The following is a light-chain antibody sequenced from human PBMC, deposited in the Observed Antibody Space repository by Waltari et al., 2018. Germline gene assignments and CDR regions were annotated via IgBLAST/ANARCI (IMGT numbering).Light chain of an antibody. J-gene: IGLJ2*01. CDR2: KDD. CDR1: SGYIATNY. V-gene: IGLV6-57*02. CDR3: QSYDGNTVV. Sequence: FMLTQPHSVSESPGKTVTISCTGSSGYIATNYVQGYQQRPGRAPTTMIYKDDQRPSGVPDRFSGSIDSSSNTASLTISGLKTEDEADYYCQSYDGNTVVFGGGTKLTVL.